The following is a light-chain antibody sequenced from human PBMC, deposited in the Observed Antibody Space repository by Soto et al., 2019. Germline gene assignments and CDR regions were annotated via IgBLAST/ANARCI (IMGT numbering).Light chain of an antibody. CDR2: TNN. CDR1: SSSIGSNS. V-gene: IGLV1-44*01. J-gene: IGLJ2*01. Sequence: QSVLTQPPSASGTPGQRVTISCSGSSSSIGSNSENWYQQLPGTAPKLLIYTNNQRPSGVPDRFSGSKSGTSASLAISGLLSEDEADYYCATWDGSLNGVVFGGGTKLTVL. CDR3: ATWDGSLNGVV.